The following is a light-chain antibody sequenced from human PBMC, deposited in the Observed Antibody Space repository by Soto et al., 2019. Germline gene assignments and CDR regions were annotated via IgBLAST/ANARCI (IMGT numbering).Light chain of an antibody. J-gene: IGKJ1*01. CDR1: QSVSSSY. V-gene: IGKV3-20*01. CDR3: QEYGSSTKT. CDR2: GAS. Sequence: EIVLTQSPGTLSLSPGERATLSCRASQSVSSSYLAWYQQKPGQAPRLLIYGASSRATGIPDRFSGSGSGTDFPLIIRRVEPEDFAVNFCQEYGSSTKTFGQGTKVEI.